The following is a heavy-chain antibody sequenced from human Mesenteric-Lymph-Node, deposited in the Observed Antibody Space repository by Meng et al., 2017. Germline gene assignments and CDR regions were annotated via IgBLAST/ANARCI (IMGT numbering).Heavy chain of an antibody. D-gene: IGHD3-10*01. V-gene: IGHV3-30*07. J-gene: IGHJ3*02. CDR1: GFTFSSYA. Sequence: GESLKISCAASGFTFSSYAMHWVRQAPGKGLEWVAVISYDGSNKYYADSVKGRFTISRDNSKNTLFLQMNSLRVEDTAVYYCGAYYYGSGTSSIWGPGTMVTGS. CDR3: GAYYYGSGTSSI. CDR2: ISYDGSNK.